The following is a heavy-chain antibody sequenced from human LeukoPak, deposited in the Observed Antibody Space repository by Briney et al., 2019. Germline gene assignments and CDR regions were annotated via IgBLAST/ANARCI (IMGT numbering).Heavy chain of an antibody. D-gene: IGHD2-21*01. J-gene: IGHJ4*02. Sequence: PGGSLRLSCAASGFTFSNHGMHWVRQAPGKGLEWVAVISFDGSNKYYADSVKGRFTISRDNSKNTLFLQMNSLRAEDTAVYYCAKDGILWSSRLGYFDYWGQETLVTVSS. V-gene: IGHV3-30*18. CDR3: AKDGILWSSRLGYFDY. CDR2: ISFDGSNK. CDR1: GFTFSNHG.